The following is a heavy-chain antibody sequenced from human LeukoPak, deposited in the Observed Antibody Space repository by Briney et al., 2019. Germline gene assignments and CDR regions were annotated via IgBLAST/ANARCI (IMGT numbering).Heavy chain of an antibody. J-gene: IGHJ4*02. V-gene: IGHV1-18*01. CDR2: NSANDGKT. D-gene: IGHD1-1*01. Sequence: GASVKVSCKASGYTFTSYGISWVRQAPGQGLEWMGWNSANDGKTHYSERHQGRVTMTTDTVTSTAYMELRSLRSDDTAVYYCARELHVERDDYWGQGTLVTVSS. CDR3: ARELHVERDDY. CDR1: GYTFTSYG.